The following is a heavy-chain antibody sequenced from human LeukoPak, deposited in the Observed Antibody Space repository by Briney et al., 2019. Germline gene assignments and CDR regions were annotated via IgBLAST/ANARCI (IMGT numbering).Heavy chain of an antibody. V-gene: IGHV3-9*01. CDR1: GFTFDDYA. CDR2: ISWNSGSI. Sequence: GRSLRLSCAASGFTFDDYAMRWVRQAPGKGLEWVSGISWNSGSIGYADSVKGGFTISRDNATSSLYLQMRSLRDEATALYYCGKGIGRYSGYDWGGYYMDVWGKGTTVTVSS. J-gene: IGHJ6*03. D-gene: IGHD5-12*01. CDR3: GKGIGRYSGYDWGGYYMDV.